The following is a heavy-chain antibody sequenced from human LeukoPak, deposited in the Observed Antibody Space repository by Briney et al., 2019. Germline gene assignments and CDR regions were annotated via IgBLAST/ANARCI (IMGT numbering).Heavy chain of an antibody. CDR1: GFTFSDYW. CDR3: ARVYCSSTSCYQETDYYYGMDV. V-gene: IGHV3-33*08. CDR2: IWYDGSNK. J-gene: IGHJ6*02. D-gene: IGHD2-2*01. Sequence: GGSLRLSCAASGFTFSDYWMHWVRQAPGKGLEWVAVIWYDGSNKYYADSVKGRFTISRDNSRNTLYLQMNSLRAEDTAVYYCARVYCSSTSCYQETDYYYGMDVWGQGTTVTVSS.